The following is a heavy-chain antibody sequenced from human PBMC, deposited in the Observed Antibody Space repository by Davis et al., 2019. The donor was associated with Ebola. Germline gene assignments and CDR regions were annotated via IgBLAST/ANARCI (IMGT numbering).Heavy chain of an antibody. CDR3: ARDVSL. Sequence: GSLRLSCTVSGGSISSYYWSWIRQPPGKGLEWIGYIYYSGSTNYNPSLKSRVTISVDTSKNQFSLKLSSVTAADTAVYYCARDVSLWGQGTLVTVSS. V-gene: IGHV4-59*01. J-gene: IGHJ4*02. D-gene: IGHD5/OR15-5a*01. CDR1: GGSISSYY. CDR2: IYYSGST.